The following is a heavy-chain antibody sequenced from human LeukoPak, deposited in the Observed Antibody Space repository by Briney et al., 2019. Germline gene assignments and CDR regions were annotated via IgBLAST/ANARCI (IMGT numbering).Heavy chain of an antibody. V-gene: IGHV3-23*01. Sequence: GGSLRLSCAASGFTFSSYAMSWVRQAPGKGLEWVSAISGSGGSTYYADSVKGRFTISRDNSKNTLYLQMNSLRAEDTAVYYCAKDIRIGEPASYYFDYWGQGTLVTVSS. CDR2: ISGSGGST. CDR3: AKDIRIGEPASYYFDY. CDR1: GFTFSSYA. D-gene: IGHD3-10*01. J-gene: IGHJ4*02.